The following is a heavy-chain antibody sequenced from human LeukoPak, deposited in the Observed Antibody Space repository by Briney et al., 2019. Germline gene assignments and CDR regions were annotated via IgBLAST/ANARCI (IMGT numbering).Heavy chain of an antibody. J-gene: IGHJ4*02. CDR2: MNPKSGVT. D-gene: IGHD3-9*01. CDR1: GYRFTDYS. CDR3: SREAWELLYF. V-gene: IGHV1-2*02. Sequence: ASVKVSCTASGYRFTDYSIHWVRQAPGQGLEWMGWMNPKSGVTHFAQKFQGKVSLTRDTSVSTAYMEVNNLTSDDTAVYYCSREAWELLYFWGQGTLVTVSS.